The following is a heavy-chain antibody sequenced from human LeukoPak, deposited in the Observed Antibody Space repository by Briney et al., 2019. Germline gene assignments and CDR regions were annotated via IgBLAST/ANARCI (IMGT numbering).Heavy chain of an antibody. Sequence: GRSLRLSCAASGFTFYDYAMHWVRHAPGKGLEWVSGISWNSGSIGYADSVKGRFTISRDNAKNSLYLQMNSLRAEDTALYYCAKETGSGNHYYYYYMDVWGKGTTVTVSS. CDR1: GFTFYDYA. CDR3: AKETGSGNHYYYYYMDV. D-gene: IGHD3-10*01. J-gene: IGHJ6*03. V-gene: IGHV3-9*01. CDR2: ISWNSGSI.